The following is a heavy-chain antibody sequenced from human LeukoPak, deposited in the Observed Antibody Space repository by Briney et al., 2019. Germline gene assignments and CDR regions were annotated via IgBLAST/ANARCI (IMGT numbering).Heavy chain of an antibody. J-gene: IGHJ4*02. D-gene: IGHD2-2*02. V-gene: IGHV1-3*04. CDR3: AREIPYYFDY. CDR2: IDTANGNT. CDR1: GYTFTSHV. Sequence: GASVKVSCKASGYTFTSHVIHWVRQAPGPRLDWMGWIDTANGNTQNSQNFQGRVTITRDTSASTAYMELSSLRSDDTAVYYCAREIPYYFDYWGQGTLVTVSS.